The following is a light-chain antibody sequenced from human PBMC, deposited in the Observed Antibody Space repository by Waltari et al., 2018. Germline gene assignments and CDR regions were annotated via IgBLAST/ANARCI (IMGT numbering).Light chain of an antibody. V-gene: IGKV3-11*01. J-gene: IGKJ4*01. CDR1: QRVSTY. Sequence: EIVLTQSPATLSLSPGERATLPCRASQRVSTYLTWYQQKPGQAPRRLIYDASRRATGIPARLSGSGSGTDFTLTISSLEPEDFAVYYCQHRGNWPLTFGGGTKVEIK. CDR3: QHRGNWPLT. CDR2: DAS.